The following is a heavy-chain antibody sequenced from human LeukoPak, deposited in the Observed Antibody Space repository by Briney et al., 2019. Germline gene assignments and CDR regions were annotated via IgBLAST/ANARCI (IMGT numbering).Heavy chain of an antibody. CDR3: ARHGTISSESYFDY. D-gene: IGHD1-14*01. V-gene: IGHV4-59*08. Sequence: SETLSPTCSLAAGSPTSYYWSCIRQSPGKGLEWIGYIHNSGRTNYNPSLKSRVTGFVDTSKNQVSLRLSSVTAADTAVYYCARHGTISSESYFDYWGQGALVTVSS. CDR2: IHNSGRT. J-gene: IGHJ4*02. CDR1: AGSPTSYY.